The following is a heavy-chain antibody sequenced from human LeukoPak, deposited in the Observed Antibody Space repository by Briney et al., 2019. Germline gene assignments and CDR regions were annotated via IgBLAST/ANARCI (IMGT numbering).Heavy chain of an antibody. CDR2: IYYSGST. CDR1: GGSISSYY. V-gene: IGHV4-59*01. CDR3: ARGDDSSGPGAFDI. J-gene: IGHJ3*02. Sequence: SETLSLTCTVSGGSISSYYWSWIRQPPGKGLEWIGYIYYSGSTNYNPSLKSRVTISVDTSKNQFSLKLSSVTAADTAVYYCARGDDSSGPGAFDIWGQGTMVTVSS. D-gene: IGHD3-22*01.